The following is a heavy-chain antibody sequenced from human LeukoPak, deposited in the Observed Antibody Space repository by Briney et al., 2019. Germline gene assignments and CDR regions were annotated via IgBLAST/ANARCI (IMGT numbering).Heavy chain of an antibody. Sequence: ASVKVSCKASGYTFTSYAMHWVRQAPGQRLEWMGWINGGNGNTKYSQKLQGRVTITRDTSASTAYMELRSLRSEDTAVFYCARGPPRLNWFDPWGQGTLVTVSS. CDR2: INGGNGNT. CDR1: GYTFTSYA. V-gene: IGHV1-3*01. D-gene: IGHD6-25*01. J-gene: IGHJ5*02. CDR3: ARGPPRLNWFDP.